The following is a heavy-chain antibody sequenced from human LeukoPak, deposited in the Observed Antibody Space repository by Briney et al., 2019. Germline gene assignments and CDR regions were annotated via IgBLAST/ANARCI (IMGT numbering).Heavy chain of an antibody. Sequence: SETLSLTCTVSGGSISSGSYYWNWIRQPAGKGLEWIGRIYTSSGSTNYNPSLKSRVTISVDTSKNQFSLKLSSVTAADTAVYYCAKDWYYDSSGYYPNLWYFDYWGQGTLVTVSS. V-gene: IGHV4-61*02. CDR3: AKDWYYDSSGYYPNLWYFDY. CDR2: IYTSSGST. J-gene: IGHJ4*02. CDR1: GGSISSGSYY. D-gene: IGHD3-22*01.